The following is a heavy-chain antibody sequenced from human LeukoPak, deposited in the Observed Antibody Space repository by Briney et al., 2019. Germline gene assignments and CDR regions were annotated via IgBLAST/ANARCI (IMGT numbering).Heavy chain of an antibody. J-gene: IGHJ6*02. Sequence: SVKVSCKASGGTLSSYAISWVRQAPGQRLEWMGRIIPILGIANYAQEFQGRVTITADKSTSTAYMEPSSLRSEDPAVYYCAREGRSHYYYYYYGMDVWGQGTTVTASS. CDR1: GGTLSSYA. V-gene: IGHV1-69*04. CDR2: IIPILGIA. D-gene: IGHD2-15*01. CDR3: AREGRSHYYYYYYGMDV.